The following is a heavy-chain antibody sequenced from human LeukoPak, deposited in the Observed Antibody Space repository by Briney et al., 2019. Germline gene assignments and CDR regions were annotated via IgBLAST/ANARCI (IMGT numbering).Heavy chain of an antibody. CDR1: GFTFSSYS. CDR3: ARGNYYDTSGYFPFNY. Sequence: GGSLRLSCAASGFTFSSYSMNWVRQAPGKGLEWVSSISSSSSYIYYADSVKGRFTTSRDNAKNSLYLQMNSLRAEDTAVYYCARGNYYDTSGYFPFNYWGQGTLVTVSS. D-gene: IGHD3-22*01. CDR2: ISSSSSYI. J-gene: IGHJ4*02. V-gene: IGHV3-21*01.